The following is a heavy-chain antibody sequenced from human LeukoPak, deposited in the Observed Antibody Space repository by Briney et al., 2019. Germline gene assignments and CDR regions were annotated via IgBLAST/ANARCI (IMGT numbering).Heavy chain of an antibody. CDR3: AGSYYYYGMDV. CDR1: GFNFCSHL. V-gene: IGHV3-7*01. Sequence: GSLKLPFSASGFNFCSHLMGWVRQAPGEGLEWVANIKQDGSEKYYVDSVKGRFTISRDNAKNSLYLQMNSLRAEDTAVYYCAGSYYYYGMDVWGQGTTVTVSS. J-gene: IGHJ6*02. CDR2: IKQDGSEK.